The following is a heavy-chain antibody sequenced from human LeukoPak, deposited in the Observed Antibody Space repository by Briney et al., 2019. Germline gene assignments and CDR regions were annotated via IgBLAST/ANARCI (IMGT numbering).Heavy chain of an antibody. CDR3: ARPDGAYCGGDCPYYFDY. CDR1: GYSFTSYW. V-gene: IGHV5-51*01. Sequence: GEFLKISCKGSGYSFTSYWIGWVRQMPGKGLEWMGIIYPGDSDTRYSPSFQGQVTISADKSISTAYLQWSSLKASDTAMYYCARPDGAYCGGDCPYYFDYWGQGTLVTVSS. D-gene: IGHD2-21*02. CDR2: IYPGDSDT. J-gene: IGHJ4*02.